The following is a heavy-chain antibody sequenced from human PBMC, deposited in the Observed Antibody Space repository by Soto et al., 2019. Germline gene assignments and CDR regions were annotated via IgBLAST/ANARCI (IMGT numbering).Heavy chain of an antibody. V-gene: IGHV3-73*02. D-gene: IGHD3-22*01. CDR2: SRSKANNYAT. J-gene: IGHJ4*02. CDR1: GFTFSGSS. Sequence: EVQLVESGGGLVQPGGSLRLSCAASGFTFSGSSMHWVRQASGKGLEWVARSRSKANNYATTYAASVKGRFTISRDESKKTTYLPMNSLKAEDTAIYYCASLIYDSSNFYDNDYWGQGTLVTVSS. CDR3: ASLIYDSSNFYDNDY.